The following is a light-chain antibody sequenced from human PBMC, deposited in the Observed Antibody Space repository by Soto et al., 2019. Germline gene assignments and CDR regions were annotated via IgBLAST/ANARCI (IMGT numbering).Light chain of an antibody. V-gene: IGLV2-14*01. CDR2: EVS. CDR3: SSYTSSSTVV. J-gene: IGLJ2*01. CDR1: SSDVGGYNY. Sequence: QSALTQPASVSGSPGQSITISCTRTSSDVGGYNYVSWYQQHPGKAPKLMIYEVSNRPSGVSYRFSGSKSGNTASLTISGLQAEDEADYYCSSYTSSSTVVFGGGTKLTVL.